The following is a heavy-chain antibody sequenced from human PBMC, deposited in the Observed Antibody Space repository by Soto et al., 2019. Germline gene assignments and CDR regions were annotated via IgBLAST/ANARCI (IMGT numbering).Heavy chain of an antibody. CDR1: GCTFTDYY. CDR2: INPNSGGT. Sequence: ASVKVSGKASGCTFTDYYVHWVRQAPGQGLEWMGWINPNSGGTKSAQKFQGRVTMTRDTSISTAYMELSRLRSDDTAVYYCARRKGDYYDSSGYHYYFDYWGQGTLVTVSS. D-gene: IGHD3-22*01. V-gene: IGHV1-2*02. CDR3: ARRKGDYYDSSGYHYYFDY. J-gene: IGHJ4*02.